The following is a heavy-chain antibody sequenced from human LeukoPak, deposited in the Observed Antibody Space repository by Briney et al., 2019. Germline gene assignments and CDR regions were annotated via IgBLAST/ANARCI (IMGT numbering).Heavy chain of an antibody. V-gene: IGHV3-7*04. CDR3: ARATIGVDY. CDR2: IKQDGSEK. Sequence: GGSLRLSCAASGFTFSSYWMNWVRQAPGKGPEWVATIKQDGSEKYYVDSVKGRFTISRDNAKNSLYLQMNSLRAEDTAVYYCARATIGVDYWGQGTLVTVSS. D-gene: IGHD3-16*01. CDR1: GFTFSSYW. J-gene: IGHJ4*02.